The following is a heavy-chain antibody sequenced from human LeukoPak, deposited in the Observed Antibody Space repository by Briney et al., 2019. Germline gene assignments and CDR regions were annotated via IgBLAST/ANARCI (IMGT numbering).Heavy chain of an antibody. CDR2: ISGSGGST. V-gene: IGHV3-23*01. CDR3: AKVTTGYFDY. CDR1: GFTFSSYA. J-gene: IGHJ4*02. Sequence: GASLRLSCAASGFTFSSYAMSWVRQAPGKGLEWVSAISGSGGSTYYADSVKGRLTISRDNSKNTLYLQMNSLRAEDTAVYYCAKVTTGYFDYWGQGTLVTVSS. D-gene: IGHD1-14*01.